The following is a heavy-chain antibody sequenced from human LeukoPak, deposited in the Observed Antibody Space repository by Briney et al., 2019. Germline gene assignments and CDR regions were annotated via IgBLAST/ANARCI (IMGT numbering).Heavy chain of an antibody. CDR1: GYTFTSYG. J-gene: IGHJ6*02. Sequence: ASVKVSCKASGYTFTSYGISWVRQAPGQGLEWMGWISAYNGNTNYAQELQGRVTMTTDTSTSTAYMELRSLRSDDTAVYYCARDYDILTGYSYYYGMDVWGQGTTVTVSS. CDR2: ISAYNGNT. CDR3: ARDYDILTGYSYYYGMDV. V-gene: IGHV1-18*01. D-gene: IGHD3-9*01.